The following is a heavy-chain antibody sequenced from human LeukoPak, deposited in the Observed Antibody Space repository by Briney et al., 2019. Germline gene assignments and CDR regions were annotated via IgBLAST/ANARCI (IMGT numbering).Heavy chain of an antibody. CDR1: GGSFSGYY. V-gene: IGHV4-34*01. Sequence: SETLSLTCAVYGGSFSGYYWSWIRQPPGKGLEWIGEINHSGSTNYNPSLKSRVTISVDTSKNQFSLKLSSVTAADTAVYYCARVSIGSYTDYWGQGTLVTVSS. J-gene: IGHJ4*02. CDR2: INHSGST. D-gene: IGHD1-26*01. CDR3: ARVSIGSYTDY.